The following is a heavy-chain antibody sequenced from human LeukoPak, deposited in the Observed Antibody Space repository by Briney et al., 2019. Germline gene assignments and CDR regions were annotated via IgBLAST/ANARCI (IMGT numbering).Heavy chain of an antibody. J-gene: IGHJ4*02. D-gene: IGHD1-26*01. CDR3: ARGGRIVGASDFDY. V-gene: IGHV1-8*01. CDR2: MNPNSGNT. Sequence: ASVKVSCKASGYTFTSYDINWVRQATGQGLEWMGWMNPNSGNTGYAQKFQGRVTMTRNTSISTAYMELSSLRSEDTAVYYCARGGRIVGASDFDYWGQGTLVTVSS. CDR1: GYTFTSYD.